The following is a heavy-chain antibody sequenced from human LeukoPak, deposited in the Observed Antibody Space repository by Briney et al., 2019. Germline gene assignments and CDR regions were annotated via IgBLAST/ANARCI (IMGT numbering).Heavy chain of an antibody. CDR3: AKGPRRTAVLRYFDWLFGY. J-gene: IGHJ4*02. CDR2: ISYDGSNK. D-gene: IGHD3-9*01. Sequence: GRSLRLSCAASGFTFSSYGMHWVRQAPGKGLEWVAVISYDGSNKYYADSVKGQFTISRDNSKNTLYLQMNSLRAEDTAVYYCAKGPRRTAVLRYFDWLFGYWGQGTLVTVSS. CDR1: GFTFSSYG. V-gene: IGHV3-30*18.